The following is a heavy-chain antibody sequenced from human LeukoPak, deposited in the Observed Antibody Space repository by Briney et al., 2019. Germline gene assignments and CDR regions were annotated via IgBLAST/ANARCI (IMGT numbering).Heavy chain of an antibody. CDR1: GGSISSGGYY. V-gene: IGHV4-31*03. J-gene: IGHJ4*02. Sequence: SETLSLTCTVSGGSISSGGYYWSWIRQHPGKGLEWIGYIYYSGSTYYNPSLKSRVTISVDTSKNQFSLKLSSVTAADTAVYYCARDGLTGIAAAYWGQGTLVTVSS. CDR2: IYYSGST. CDR3: ARDGLTGIAAAY. D-gene: IGHD6-13*01.